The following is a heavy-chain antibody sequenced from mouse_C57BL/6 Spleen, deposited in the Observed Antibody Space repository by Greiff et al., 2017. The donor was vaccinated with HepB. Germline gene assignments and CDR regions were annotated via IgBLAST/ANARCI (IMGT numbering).Heavy chain of an antibody. CDR3: ARSRGRDWFAY. V-gene: IGHV1-22*01. CDR2: INPNNGGT. Sequence: EVQLQESGPELVKPGASVKMSCKASGYTFTDYNMHWVKQSHGKSLEWIGYINPNNGGTSYNQKFKGKATLTVNKSSSTAYMELRSLTSEDSAVYYCARSRGRDWFAYWGQGTLVTVSA. CDR1: GYTFTDYN. J-gene: IGHJ3*01.